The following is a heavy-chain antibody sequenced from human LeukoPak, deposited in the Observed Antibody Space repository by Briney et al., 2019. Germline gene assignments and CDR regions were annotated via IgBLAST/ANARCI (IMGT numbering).Heavy chain of an antibody. D-gene: IGHD3-22*01. CDR3: ARGKYYYDSSGYKYYFDY. Sequence: ASVKVSCKASGYTFTGYYMHWVRQAPGQGLEWMGRINPNSGGTNYAQKFQGRVTMTRDTSISTAYMELSRLRSDDTAVYYCARGKYYYDSSGYKYYFDYWGQGTLVTVSS. CDR2: INPNSGGT. V-gene: IGHV1-2*06. CDR1: GYTFTGYY. J-gene: IGHJ4*02.